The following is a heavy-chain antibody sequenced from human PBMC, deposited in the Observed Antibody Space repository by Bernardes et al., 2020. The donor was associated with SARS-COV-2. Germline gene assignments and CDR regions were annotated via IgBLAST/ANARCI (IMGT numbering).Heavy chain of an antibody. J-gene: IGHJ4*02. CDR2: IKTKSDGGTA. Sequence: GGSLRLSFGASGFTFSNAWMTWVRQAPGKGLEWVGRIKTKSDGGTADYAAPVKGRFSISRDDSKNTLFLQMNSLKTEDTAVYYCTTDDVRWLEDDFDYWGQGTLVTVSS. CDR3: TTDDVRWLEDDFDY. D-gene: IGHD6-19*01. V-gene: IGHV3-15*01. CDR1: GFTFSNAW.